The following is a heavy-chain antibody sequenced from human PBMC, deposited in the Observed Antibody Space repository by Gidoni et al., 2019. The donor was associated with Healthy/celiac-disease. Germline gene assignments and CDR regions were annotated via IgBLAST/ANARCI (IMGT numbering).Heavy chain of an antibody. J-gene: IGHJ4*02. CDR2: IYSGGST. CDR3: AFRRDGYNLTFDY. Sequence: MSWVRQAPGKGLEWVSVIYSGGSTYYADSVKGRFTISRDNSKNTLYLQMNSLRAEDTAVYYCAFRRDGYNLTFDYWGQGTLVTVSS. D-gene: IGHD5-12*01. V-gene: IGHV3-53*01.